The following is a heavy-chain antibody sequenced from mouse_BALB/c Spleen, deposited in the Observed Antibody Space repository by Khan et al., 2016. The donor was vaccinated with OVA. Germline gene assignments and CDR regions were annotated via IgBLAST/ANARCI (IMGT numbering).Heavy chain of an antibody. CDR2: INPGSGNS. V-gene: IGHV1-77*01. CDR1: GYTFTDYY. J-gene: IGHJ3*01. CDR3: ASGCGACFAY. Sequence: QVQLQQSGAELARPGVSVKLSCKASGYTFTDYYIDWVKQRTGQGLEWIGAINPGSGNSYYNEKLKGKATLTADKSSNTAFVQLRSVTSDDSAFYFCASGCGACFAYWGQGTLVTVSA.